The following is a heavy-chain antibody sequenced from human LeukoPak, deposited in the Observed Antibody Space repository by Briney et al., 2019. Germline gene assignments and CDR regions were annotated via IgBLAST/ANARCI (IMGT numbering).Heavy chain of an antibody. J-gene: IGHJ4*02. CDR1: EYTFTAYY. CDR3: ARGPRSFVPAATHPFDY. CDR2: INPNSGGT. V-gene: IGHV1-2*02. D-gene: IGHD2-2*01. Sequence: ASVKVSCKASEYTFTAYYMHWVRQAPGQGLEWMGWINPNSGGTNYAQKFQGRVTMTRDTSISTAYMELSRLRSDDTAVYYCARGPRSFVPAATHPFDYWGQGTLVTVSS.